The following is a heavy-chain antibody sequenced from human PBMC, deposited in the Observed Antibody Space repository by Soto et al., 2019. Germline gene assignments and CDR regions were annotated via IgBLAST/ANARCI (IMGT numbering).Heavy chain of an antibody. D-gene: IGHD3-3*01. J-gene: IGHJ6*02. V-gene: IGHV1-8*01. Sequence: ASVKVSCKASGYTFTSYDINWVRQVTGQGLEWMGWMNPNSGNTGYAQKFQGRVTMTRNTSISTAYMELSSLRSEDTAVYYCARVLSWASYYDFCCGFYNYYHYGMLVSGQGTIVSLS. CDR2: MNPNSGNT. CDR1: GYTFTSYD. CDR3: ARVLSWASYYDFCCGFYNYYHYGMLV.